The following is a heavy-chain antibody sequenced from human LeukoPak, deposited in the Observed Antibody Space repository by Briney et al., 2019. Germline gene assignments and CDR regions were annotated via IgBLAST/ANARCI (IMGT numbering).Heavy chain of an antibody. CDR1: GYTFTSYG. CDR3: ARDLSNYYGLGSYDY. CDR2: ISAYNGNT. D-gene: IGHD3-10*01. V-gene: IGHV1-18*01. J-gene: IGHJ4*02. Sequence: GASVKVSCKASGYTFTSYGISWVRQAPGQGLEWMGWISAYNGNTNYAQKLQGRVTMTTDTSTSTAYMELRSLRSDDTAVYYCARDLSNYYGLGSYDYWGQGTLVTVSS.